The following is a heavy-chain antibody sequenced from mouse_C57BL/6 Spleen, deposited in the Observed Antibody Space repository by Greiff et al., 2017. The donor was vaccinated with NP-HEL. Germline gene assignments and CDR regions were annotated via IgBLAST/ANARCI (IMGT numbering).Heavy chain of an antibody. J-gene: IGHJ3*01. V-gene: IGHV1-80*01. CDR3: ARSNYYGSSP. D-gene: IGHD1-1*01. Sequence: VQLQQSGAELVKPGASVKLSCKASGYAFSSYWMNWVKQRPGKGLEWIGKIYPGDGDTNYNGKFKGKATLTADKSSSTAYMQLSSLTSEDSAVYFCARSNYYGSSPWGQGTLVTVSA. CDR1: GYAFSSYW. CDR2: IYPGDGDT.